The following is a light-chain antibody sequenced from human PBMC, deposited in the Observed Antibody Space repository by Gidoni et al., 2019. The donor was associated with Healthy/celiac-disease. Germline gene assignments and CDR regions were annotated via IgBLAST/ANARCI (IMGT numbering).Light chain of an antibody. J-gene: IGLJ2*01. CDR3: QVWDSSSDPLVV. V-gene: IGLV3-21*02. Sequence: SYVLTQPPSVSVAPGQTARITCGGNNMGSKSVHWYQQKPGQAPVLVVYDDSDRPAGIPERVSGSNSGNTATLTISRVEAGDEADYYCQVWDSSSDPLVVFGGGTKLTVL. CDR1: NMGSKS. CDR2: DDS.